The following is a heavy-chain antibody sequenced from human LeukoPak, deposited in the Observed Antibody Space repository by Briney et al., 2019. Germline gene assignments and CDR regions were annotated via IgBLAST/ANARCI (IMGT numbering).Heavy chain of an antibody. D-gene: IGHD6-13*01. CDR3: ARVDGGVRVGSWQY. Sequence: ASVTVSCKASGYTFTGYYMHWLRQAPGQGLEGMGWINPNSGGTNYAQKFQGRVTITRDTSISTDYMELSRLRSDDTAVYYCARVDGGVRVGSWQYWGQGTLVTVSS. CDR2: INPNSGGT. CDR1: GYTFTGYY. V-gene: IGHV1-2*02. J-gene: IGHJ4*02.